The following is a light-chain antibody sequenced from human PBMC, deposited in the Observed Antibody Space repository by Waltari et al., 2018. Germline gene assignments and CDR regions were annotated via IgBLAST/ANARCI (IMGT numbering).Light chain of an antibody. J-gene: IGLJ3*02. Sequence: QSALTQPASVSGSPGQSITLSCTGTSSDVGAYNYVFLYPQHAGKAPKLMIYDVTKRPSGVSTRFSGSKSGNTASLTISGLQAEDEADYYCSSYTGRPIMVFGGGTKLTVL. CDR3: SSYTGRPIMV. CDR2: DVT. V-gene: IGLV2-14*03. CDR1: SSDVGAYNY.